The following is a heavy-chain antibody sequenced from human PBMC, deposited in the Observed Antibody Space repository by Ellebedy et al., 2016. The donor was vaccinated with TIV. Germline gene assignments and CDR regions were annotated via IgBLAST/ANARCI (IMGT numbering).Heavy chain of an antibody. CDR3: ARGLGYCSSTSCSDY. J-gene: IGHJ4*02. CDR2: IYYSGST. CDR1: GGSISSYY. D-gene: IGHD2-2*01. V-gene: IGHV4-59*01. Sequence: SEALSLTXTVSGGSISSYYWSWIWQAPGKGLEWIGYIYYSGSTNYNPSLKSRVTISVDTSKNQFSLKLSSVTAAETAVYYCARGLGYCSSTSCSDYWGQGTLVTVSS.